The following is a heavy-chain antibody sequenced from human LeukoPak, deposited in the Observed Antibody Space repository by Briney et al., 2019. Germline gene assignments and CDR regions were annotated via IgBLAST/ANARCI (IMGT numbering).Heavy chain of an antibody. J-gene: IGHJ4*02. CDR3: AKDISGYSDADY. V-gene: IGHV3-43*02. Sequence: AGRSLRLSCAASGFTFDEYAMHWVRHAPGKGLEWVSFSSGDGGSTYYTDSVKGRFTISRENSKKSLYLRMNSLRTEDSALYYCAKDISGYSDADYWGQGTLVTVSS. CDR1: GFTFDEYA. D-gene: IGHD5-18*01. CDR2: SSGDGGST.